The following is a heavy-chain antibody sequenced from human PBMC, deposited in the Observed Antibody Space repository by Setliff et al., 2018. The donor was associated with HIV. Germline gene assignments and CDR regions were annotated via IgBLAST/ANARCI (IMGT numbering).Heavy chain of an antibody. CDR2: VSSRGDT. CDR1: GGSISSGTYY. CDR3: ARIFGDQGYCYGMDV. V-gene: IGHV4-61*02. Sequence: PSETLSLTCTVSGGSISSGTYYWSWIRQPAGKGLEWIGRVSSRGDTNYNPSLKSRVTISVDTSKNQFSLRLTSVTAADTAVYYCARIFGDQGYCYGMDVWGQGTAVTVSS. D-gene: IGHD3-3*01. J-gene: IGHJ6*02.